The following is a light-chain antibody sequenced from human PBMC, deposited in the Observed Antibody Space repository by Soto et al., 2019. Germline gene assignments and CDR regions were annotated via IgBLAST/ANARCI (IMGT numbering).Light chain of an antibody. CDR1: QSLLHSNGYNY. Sequence: DSVMTQSPLYLSVTPGEPASISCRSSQSLLHSNGYNYLDWYLQRPGQSPQLLIYLGSHRASGVPDRFSGSGSGTDFTLKISRVEADDVGVYYCMQALQIRVEFGQGTKVHI. V-gene: IGKV2-28*01. J-gene: IGKJ1*01. CDR3: MQALQIRVE. CDR2: LGS.